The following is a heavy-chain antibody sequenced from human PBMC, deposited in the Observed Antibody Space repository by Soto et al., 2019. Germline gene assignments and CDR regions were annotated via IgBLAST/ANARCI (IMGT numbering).Heavy chain of an antibody. Sequence: SETLSLTCAVYGGSFSGYYWSWIRQPPGKGLEWIGEINHSGSTNYNPSLKSRVTISVDTSKNQFSLKLSSVTAADTAVYYCARGLRGWNRQFFDYWGQGTLVTVSS. J-gene: IGHJ4*02. CDR1: GGSFSGYY. D-gene: IGHD6-19*01. CDR2: INHSGST. V-gene: IGHV4-34*01. CDR3: ARGLRGWNRQFFDY.